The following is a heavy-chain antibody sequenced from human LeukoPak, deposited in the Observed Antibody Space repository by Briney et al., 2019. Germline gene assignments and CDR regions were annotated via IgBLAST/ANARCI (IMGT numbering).Heavy chain of an antibody. CDR2: ISYNGRRK. V-gene: IGHV3-30*04. J-gene: IGHJ4*02. CDR1: GFSFSGYA. D-gene: IGHD3-22*01. Sequence: GGSLRLSCVASGFSFSGYAVHWVRQPPGKGLEWVALISYNGRRKDYADSAKGRFTVDRDDSRNTVYLQMNSLRPDDTAIYFCARQEARNYYYEGLDYWGQGNLVTVSS. CDR3: ARQEARNYYYEGLDY.